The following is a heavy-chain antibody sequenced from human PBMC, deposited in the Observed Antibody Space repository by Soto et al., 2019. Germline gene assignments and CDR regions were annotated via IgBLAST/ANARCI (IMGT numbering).Heavy chain of an antibody. CDR3: AKHGSGNYYNTWFDP. CDR1: GGSISRYY. CDR2: ISYSGST. J-gene: IGHJ5*02. V-gene: IGHV4-59*08. Sequence: SEARCLTCTVSGGSISRYYWSGIRQPPGKGLQWIGYISYSGSTTKNPSLKSRVTISIDTSKNQFSLKLSSVTAADTAVYYCAKHGSGNYYNTWFDPWGQGTLVTVS. D-gene: IGHD3-10*01.